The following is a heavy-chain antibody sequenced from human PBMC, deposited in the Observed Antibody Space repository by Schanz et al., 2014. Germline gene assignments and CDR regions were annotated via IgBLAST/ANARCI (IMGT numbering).Heavy chain of an antibody. Sequence: EVKLLESGGHLVQPGGSLRLSCVASGFTFSTYAMSWVRQAPGKGLEWVSAISGSGGSTYYADSVKGRFIISRDNSKNNTKNTLYVQMNSLRAEDTAVYYCAKAKSSAHGAFDIWGQGTMVTVSS. CDR1: GFTFSTYA. CDR2: ISGSGGST. V-gene: IGHV3-23*01. CDR3: AKAKSSAHGAFDI. J-gene: IGHJ3*02.